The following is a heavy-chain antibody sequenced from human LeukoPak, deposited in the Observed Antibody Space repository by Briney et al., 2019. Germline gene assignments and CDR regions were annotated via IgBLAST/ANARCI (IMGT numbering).Heavy chain of an antibody. Sequence: GASVKVSCKASGGTFSSYAISRVRQAPGQGLEWMGRIIPIFGIANYAQKFQGRVTITADKSTSTAYMELSSLRSEDTAVYYCALSGDYYDSSGVQHWGQGTLVTVSS. V-gene: IGHV1-69*04. CDR2: IIPIFGIA. CDR3: ALSGDYYDSSGVQH. CDR1: GGTFSSYA. J-gene: IGHJ1*01. D-gene: IGHD3-22*01.